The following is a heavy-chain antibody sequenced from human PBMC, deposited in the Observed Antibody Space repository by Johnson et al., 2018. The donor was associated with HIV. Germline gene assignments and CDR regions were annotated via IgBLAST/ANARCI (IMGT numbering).Heavy chain of an antibody. Sequence: VQLVESGGGLVKPGGSLIVSCEASGLTFSDYYMSWIRQAPGKGLEWVSYISSSGSSRYYADSVKGRFTITRDNVKNSLYMQMSSLRADDTAVYYCAKGQVARGPLDIWGQGTMVTVSS. CDR3: AKGQVARGPLDI. CDR2: ISSSGSSR. J-gene: IGHJ3*02. D-gene: IGHD2-15*01. V-gene: IGHV3-11*04. CDR1: GLTFSDYY.